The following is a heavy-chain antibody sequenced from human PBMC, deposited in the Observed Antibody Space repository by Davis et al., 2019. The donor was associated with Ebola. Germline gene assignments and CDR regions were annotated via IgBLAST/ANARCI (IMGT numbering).Heavy chain of an antibody. CDR1: GYTFTGYY. J-gene: IGHJ4*02. CDR3: ARSVDTAMVGDGFDY. CDR2: INPNSGGT. D-gene: IGHD5-18*01. V-gene: IGHV1-2*04. Sequence: AASVKVSCKASGYTFTGYYMHWVRQAPGQGLEWMGWINPNSGGTNYAQKFQGWVTMTRDTSISTAYMELSRLRSDDTAVYYCARSVDTAMVGDGFDYWGQGTQVTVSS.